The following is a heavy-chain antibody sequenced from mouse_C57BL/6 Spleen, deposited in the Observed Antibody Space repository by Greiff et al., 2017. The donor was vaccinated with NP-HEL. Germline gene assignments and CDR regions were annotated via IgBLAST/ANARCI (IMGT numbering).Heavy chain of an antibody. Sequence: DVKLQESGPGLVKPSQSLSLTCSVTGYSITSGYYWNWIRQFPGNKLEWMGYISYDGSNNYNPSLKNRISITRDTSKNQFFLKLNSVTTEDTATYYCAREGNWDFYYFDYWGQGTTLTVSS. D-gene: IGHD4-1*01. V-gene: IGHV3-6*01. CDR3: AREGNWDFYYFDY. J-gene: IGHJ2*01. CDR1: GYSITSGYY. CDR2: ISYDGSN.